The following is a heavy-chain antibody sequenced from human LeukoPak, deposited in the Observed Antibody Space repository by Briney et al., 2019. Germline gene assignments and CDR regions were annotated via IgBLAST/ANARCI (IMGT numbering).Heavy chain of an antibody. CDR3: ARDAIQLLTHCGMDV. Sequence: ASVKVSCKASGYTFTSYYMHWVRQAPGQGLGWMGIINPSGGSTSYAQKFQGRVTMTRDTSTSTVYMELSSLRSEDTAVYYCARDAIQLLTHCGMDVWGQGTTVTVSS. J-gene: IGHJ6*02. V-gene: IGHV1-46*01. D-gene: IGHD5-18*01. CDR1: GYTFTSYY. CDR2: INPSGGST.